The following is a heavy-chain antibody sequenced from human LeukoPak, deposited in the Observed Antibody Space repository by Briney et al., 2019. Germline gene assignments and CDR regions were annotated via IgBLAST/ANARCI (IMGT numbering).Heavy chain of an antibody. CDR1: GFTFSSYA. J-gene: IGHJ4*02. Sequence: GRSLRLSCAASGFTFSSYAMHGVRQTPDKGLEWVAVISYDGSNAYYADSVKGRFAISGDNSKNTLYLQMNSLRAEDTAVYYCARDVVATIRYYFDYWGQGALVTVSS. CDR2: ISYDGSNA. CDR3: ARDVVATIRYYFDY. D-gene: IGHD5-12*01. V-gene: IGHV3-30*09.